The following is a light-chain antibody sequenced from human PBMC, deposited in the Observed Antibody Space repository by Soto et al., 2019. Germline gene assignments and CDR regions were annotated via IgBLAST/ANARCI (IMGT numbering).Light chain of an antibody. CDR3: SSYSISTAYL. CDR2: EVS. CDR1: SSDVGSYNL. Sequence: QSVLTQPASVSGSPGQSITISCTGTSSDVGSYNLVSWYQQHPGKAPKLMVFEVSNRPSGVSYRFSGSKSGNTASLTISGLQAEDEADYFCSSYSISTAYLFGNGTKVTVL. V-gene: IGLV2-14*02. J-gene: IGLJ1*01.